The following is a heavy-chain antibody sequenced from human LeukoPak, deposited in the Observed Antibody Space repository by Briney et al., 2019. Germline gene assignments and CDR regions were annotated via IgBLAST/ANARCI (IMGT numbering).Heavy chain of an antibody. CDR3: TTDVLLDSSGWQAS. Sequence: PGGSLRLSCAASGFTFSTYSMIWVRQAPGTGLEWVSSITSSSTYIYYADSVKGRFTVSRDNAKNSLYLQMNSLKTEDTAVYYCTTDVLLDSSGWQASWGQGTLVTVSS. CDR2: ITSSSTYI. CDR1: GFTFSTYS. V-gene: IGHV3-21*03. D-gene: IGHD6-19*01. J-gene: IGHJ5*02.